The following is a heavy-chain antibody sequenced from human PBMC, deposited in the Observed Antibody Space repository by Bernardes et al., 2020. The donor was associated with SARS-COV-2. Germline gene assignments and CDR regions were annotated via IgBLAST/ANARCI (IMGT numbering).Heavy chain of an antibody. V-gene: IGHV3-11*01. Sequence: GGSLRLSCAASGFTFSDNYLSWIRKGQGKGLEWVSYISSSGSTISYADSVKSRFTISRVNAKNSPYLQMNSLKAEDTAVYYCARPYYYGSTSYYKGYYYYYGMDVWGQGTTVTVSS. D-gene: IGHD3-10*01. CDR2: ISSSGSTI. CDR1: GFTFSDNY. CDR3: ARPYYYGSTSYYKGYYYYYGMDV. J-gene: IGHJ6*02.